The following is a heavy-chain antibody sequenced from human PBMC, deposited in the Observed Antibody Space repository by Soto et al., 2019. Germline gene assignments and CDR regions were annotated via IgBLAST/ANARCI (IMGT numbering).Heavy chain of an antibody. Sequence: GGSLRLSCAASGFTVSSNYMSWVRQAPGKGLEWVSVIYSGGSTYYADSVKGRFTISRDNSKNTLYLQMNSLRAEDTAVYYCAKELELLDAFDIWGQGTMVTVSS. V-gene: IGHV3-66*01. D-gene: IGHD1-7*01. J-gene: IGHJ3*02. CDR2: IYSGGST. CDR1: GFTVSSNY. CDR3: AKELELLDAFDI.